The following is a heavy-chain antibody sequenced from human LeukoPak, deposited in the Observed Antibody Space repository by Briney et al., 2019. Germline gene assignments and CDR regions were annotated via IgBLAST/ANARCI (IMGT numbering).Heavy chain of an antibody. CDR2: INPSGGST. CDR3: ARPWGAYCGGDCYSAAFDI. Sequence: GASVTVSCKASGYTFTSYYMHWVRQAPGQGLEWMGIINPSGGSTSYAQKFQGRVTMTRDMSTSTVYMELSSLRSEDTAVYYCARPWGAYCGGDCYSAAFDIWGQGTMVTVSS. CDR1: GYTFTSYY. J-gene: IGHJ3*02. V-gene: IGHV1-46*01. D-gene: IGHD2-21*02.